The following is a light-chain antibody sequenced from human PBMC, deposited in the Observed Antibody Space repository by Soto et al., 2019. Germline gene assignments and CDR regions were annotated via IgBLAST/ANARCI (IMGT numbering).Light chain of an antibody. CDR2: DVS. CDR1: SSDVGGYNS. Sequence: QSVLTQPPSASGSPGQSVTISCTGTSSDVGGYNSVFWYQQHPGKAPKLMIYDVSKRPSGVPDRFSGSKSGNTASLTVSGLQTEDEADYYCSSYAGHNIPYVFGNGTKVTVL. CDR3: SSYAGHNIPYV. V-gene: IGLV2-8*01. J-gene: IGLJ1*01.